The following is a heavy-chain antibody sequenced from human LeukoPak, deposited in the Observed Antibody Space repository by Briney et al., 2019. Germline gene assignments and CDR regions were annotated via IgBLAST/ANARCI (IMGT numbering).Heavy chain of an antibody. CDR1: GFTFSSYS. Sequence: GGSLRLSCAASGFTFSSYSMNWVRQAPGKGLEWVSSISSSSSYIYYADSVKGRFTISRDNSKNTLYLQMNSLRAEDTAVYYCARSIWSSGFWSVINIEDIPGNMDVWGKGTTVTVSS. CDR3: ARSIWSSGFWSVINIEDIPGNMDV. CDR2: ISSSSSYI. J-gene: IGHJ6*03. D-gene: IGHD3-3*01. V-gene: IGHV3-21*01.